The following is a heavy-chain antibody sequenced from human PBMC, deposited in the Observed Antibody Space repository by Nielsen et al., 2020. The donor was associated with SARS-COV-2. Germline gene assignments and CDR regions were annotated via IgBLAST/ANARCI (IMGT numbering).Heavy chain of an antibody. CDR1: GFTFSSYW. V-gene: IGHV3-7*01. J-gene: IGHJ3*02. CDR2: IKQDGSEK. Sequence: GESLKISCAASGFTFSSYWMSWVRQAPGKGLEWVANIKQDGSEKYYVDSVKGRFTISRDNSKNTLYLQMNSLRAEDTAVYYCARDIPSQQLADDAFDIWGQGTMVTVSS. D-gene: IGHD6-13*01. CDR3: ARDIPSQQLADDAFDI.